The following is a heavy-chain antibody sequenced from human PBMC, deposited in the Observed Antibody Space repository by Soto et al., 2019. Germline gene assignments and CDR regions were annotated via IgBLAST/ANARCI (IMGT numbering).Heavy chain of an antibody. D-gene: IGHD7-27*01. Sequence: EVQLVESGGGLLQPGGSLRLSCATSGFILSDCTMNWVRQAPGKGLGWVSYISSSSSVIDYADSVKGRFTVSRDNARNSLYLQMNSLRAEDTAVYYCARDLSWGSNWYYYMDVWGKGTTVTVSS. V-gene: IGHV3-48*01. CDR1: GFILSDCT. J-gene: IGHJ6*03. CDR3: ARDLSWGSNWYYYMDV. CDR2: ISSSSSVI.